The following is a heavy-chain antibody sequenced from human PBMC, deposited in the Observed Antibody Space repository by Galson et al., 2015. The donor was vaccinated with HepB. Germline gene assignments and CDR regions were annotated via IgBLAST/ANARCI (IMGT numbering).Heavy chain of an antibody. Sequence: SVKVSCKASGYTFTSYYMHWVRQAPGQGLEWMGIINPSGGSTSYAQKFQGRVTMTRDTFTSTVYMELSSLRSEDTAVYYCAREGGGQDIVATTAFDYWGQGTLVTVSS. D-gene: IGHD5-12*01. CDR1: GYTFTSYY. CDR2: INPSGGST. CDR3: AREGGGQDIVATTAFDY. V-gene: IGHV1-46*03. J-gene: IGHJ4*02.